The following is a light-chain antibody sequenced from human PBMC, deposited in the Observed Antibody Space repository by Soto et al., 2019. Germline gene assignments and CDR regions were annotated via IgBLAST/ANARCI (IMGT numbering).Light chain of an antibody. Sequence: AIQLTQSPSSLSASVGDRVSITCRASQGISSAFAWYQHKPGKAPKILIYDASSLQSGVPSRFSGSESGTECTLTISSLQPEDFATYYCQQLKAYPFPFGQGTRLEIK. CDR3: QQLKAYPFP. CDR1: QGISSA. CDR2: DAS. J-gene: IGKJ5*01. V-gene: IGKV1-13*02.